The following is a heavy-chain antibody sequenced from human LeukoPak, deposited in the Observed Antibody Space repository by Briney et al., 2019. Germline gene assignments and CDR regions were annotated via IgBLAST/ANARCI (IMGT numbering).Heavy chain of an antibody. Sequence: GESLKISCKGSGYSFTSYWIGWVRLMPGKGLEWMGIIYPGDSDTRYSPSFQGQVTISADKSISTAYLQWSSLKASDTAMYYCARHITMVRGVTREFDYWGQGTLVTVSS. CDR2: IYPGDSDT. D-gene: IGHD3-10*01. J-gene: IGHJ4*02. CDR3: ARHITMVRGVTREFDY. CDR1: GYSFTSYW. V-gene: IGHV5-51*01.